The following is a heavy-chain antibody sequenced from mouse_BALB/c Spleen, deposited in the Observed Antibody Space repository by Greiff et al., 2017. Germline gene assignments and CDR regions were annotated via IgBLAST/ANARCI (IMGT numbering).Heavy chain of an antibody. V-gene: IGHV5-17*02. J-gene: IGHJ4*01. CDR1: GFTFSSFG. CDR3: ASTVPYAMDY. CDR2: ISSGSSTI. D-gene: IGHD1-1*01. Sequence: EVKLVESGGGLVQPGGSRKLSCAASGFTFSSFGMHWVRQAPEKGLEWVAYISSGSSTIYYADTVKGRFTISRDNPKNTLFLQMTSLRSEDTAMYYCASTVPYAMDYWGQGTSVTVSS.